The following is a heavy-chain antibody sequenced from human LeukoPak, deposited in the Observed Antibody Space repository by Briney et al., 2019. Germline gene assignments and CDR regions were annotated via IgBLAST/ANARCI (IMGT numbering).Heavy chain of an antibody. CDR2: ISAYNGNT. J-gene: IGHJ6*03. D-gene: IGHD3-16*01. CDR3: ARVREQWGVMVNYYMDV. CDR1: GYTFTSYA. V-gene: IGHV1-18*01. Sequence: GASVKVSCKTSGYTFTSYAISWVRQAPGQGLEWMGWISAYNGNTNYAQKLQGRVTMTTDTSTSTAYMELRSLRSDDTAVYYCARVREQWGVMVNYYMDVWGKGTTVTVSS.